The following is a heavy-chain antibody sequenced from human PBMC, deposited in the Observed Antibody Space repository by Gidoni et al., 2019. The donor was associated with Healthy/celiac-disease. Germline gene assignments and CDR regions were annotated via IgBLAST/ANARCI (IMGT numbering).Heavy chain of an antibody. CDR3: ASARGLSGASPPLSDY. J-gene: IGHJ4*02. CDR1: GFTFSSYS. CDR2: ISSSSSYR. Sequence: EVQLVESGGGLVKPGGSLRLSCAASGFTFSSYSMNWVRQAPGKGLEWVSSISSSSSYRYYADSVKGRFTISRDNAKNSLYLQMNSLRAEDTAVYYCASARGLSGASPPLSDYWGQGTLVTVSS. D-gene: IGHD1-26*01. V-gene: IGHV3-21*01.